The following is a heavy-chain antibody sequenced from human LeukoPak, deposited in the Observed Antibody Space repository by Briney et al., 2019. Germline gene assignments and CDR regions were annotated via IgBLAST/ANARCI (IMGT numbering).Heavy chain of an antibody. CDR3: ARFKDGWFDP. CDR1: GYTFTSYD. CDR2: MNPNSGNT. Sequence: ASVKVSCKASGYTFTSYDINWVRQATGQGLEWMGWMNPNSGNTNYAQKFQGRVTMTRDTSISTAYMELSRLRSDDTAVYYCARFKDGWFDPWGQGTLVTVSS. J-gene: IGHJ5*02. V-gene: IGHV1-8*01.